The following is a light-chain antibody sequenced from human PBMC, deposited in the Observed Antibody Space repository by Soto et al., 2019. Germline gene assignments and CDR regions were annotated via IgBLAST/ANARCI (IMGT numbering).Light chain of an antibody. CDR2: DVS. CDR1: QCVSTSS. CDR3: QQYGSSPYT. Sequence: EIVLTQSPGTLSLSPGERATLSCRASQCVSTSSLAWYQQKPGQAPRLLIYDVSSRATGIPDRFSGSGSGTDFTLTLSRLEPEDFAVYYCQQYGSSPYTFGQGTKLEIK. V-gene: IGKV3-20*01. J-gene: IGKJ2*01.